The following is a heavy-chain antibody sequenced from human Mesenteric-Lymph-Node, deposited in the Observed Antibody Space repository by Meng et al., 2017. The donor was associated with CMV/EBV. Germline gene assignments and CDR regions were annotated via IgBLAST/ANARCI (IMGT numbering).Heavy chain of an antibody. CDR2: ISKSGSTI. D-gene: IGHD2-15*01. Sequence: GESLKISCAASGFTFSNYEMNWVRQAPGKGLYWVSYISKSGSTIYYADSVKGRFTISRDSAKNSLYLQMDSLRVEDTAVYYCTRGSCSGGSCYLDSWGQGTLVTVSS. CDR1: GFTFSNYE. J-gene: IGHJ4*02. CDR3: TRGSCSGGSCYLDS. V-gene: IGHV3-48*03.